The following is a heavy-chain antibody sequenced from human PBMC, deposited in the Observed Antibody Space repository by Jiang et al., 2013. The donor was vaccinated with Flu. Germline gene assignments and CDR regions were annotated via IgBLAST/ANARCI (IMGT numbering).Heavy chain of an antibody. J-gene: IGHJ3*01. CDR3: ARVTVTSALRAFDV. V-gene: IGHV2-70*01. CDR2: IDWEDDK. D-gene: IGHD4-17*01. CDR1: VFSRHGWNV. Sequence: KPTPDPHTDLHLLWVFSRHGWNVCELDPSAPRKKPLEWLALIDWEDDKYFNTSLKNRLTISKDTSKNQVVLTMTNVGPVDTATYYCARVTVTSALRAFDVWGQGTMVTVSS.